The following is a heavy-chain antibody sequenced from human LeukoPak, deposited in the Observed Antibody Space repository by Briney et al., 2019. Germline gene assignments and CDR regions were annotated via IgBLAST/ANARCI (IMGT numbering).Heavy chain of an antibody. V-gene: IGHV3-30-3*01. CDR3: ARDLVASTTVTTHLGY. CDR2: ISYDGSNK. J-gene: IGHJ4*02. D-gene: IGHD4-17*01. Sequence: GGSLRLSCAASGFTFSSYAMHWVRQAPGKGLEWVAVISYDGSNKYYADSVKGRFTISRDNSKNTLYLQMNSLRAEDTAVYYCARDLVASTTVTTHLGYWGQGTLVTVSS. CDR1: GFTFSSYA.